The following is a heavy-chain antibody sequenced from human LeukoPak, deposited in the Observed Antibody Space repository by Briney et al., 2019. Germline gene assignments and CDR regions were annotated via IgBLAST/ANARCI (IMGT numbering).Heavy chain of an antibody. Sequence: WGSLRLSCAASGFTVSTYAMSWVRQAPGKGLEWVSGISGSGGSTYYADSVKGRFTFSRDNSKNTLYLQMNSLRAEDTAVYYCARKGGITYYFDYWGQGTLVTVSS. J-gene: IGHJ4*02. CDR3: ARKGGITYYFDY. CDR2: ISGSGGST. D-gene: IGHD3-16*01. V-gene: IGHV3-23*01. CDR1: GFTVSTYA.